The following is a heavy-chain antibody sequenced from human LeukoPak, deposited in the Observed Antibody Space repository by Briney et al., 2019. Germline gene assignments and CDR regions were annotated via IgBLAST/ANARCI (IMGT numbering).Heavy chain of an antibody. CDR1: GFSFSTYW. V-gene: IGHV3-7*01. CDR2: IKQDGSEK. J-gene: IGHJ4*02. D-gene: IGHD4-17*01. CDR3: VRGSYGAYDY. Sequence: GGSLRLSCAASGFSFSTYWMSWVRQAPGKGLEWVANIKQDGSEKYYVDSVKGRFTISRDNAKNSLYLQMNSLKTEDTAVYYCVRGSYGAYDYWGQGSLVTVSS.